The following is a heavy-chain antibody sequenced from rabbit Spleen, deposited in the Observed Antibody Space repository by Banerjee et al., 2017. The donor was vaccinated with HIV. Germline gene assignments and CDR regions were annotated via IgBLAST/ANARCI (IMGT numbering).Heavy chain of an antibody. J-gene: IGHJ4*01. D-gene: IGHD1-1*01. Sequence: QSLEESGGGLVKPGASLTFTCKASGFSFNSGYDMCWVRQAPGKGLEWIACVYAGSSGSTYSATWAKGRFTISKTSSTTVTLQMTSLTAADTATYFCTRDDGSGHYIDGYFNLWGPGTLVTVS. CDR2: VYAGSSGST. CDR1: GFSFNSGYD. CDR3: TRDDGSGHYIDGYFNL. V-gene: IGHV1S40*01.